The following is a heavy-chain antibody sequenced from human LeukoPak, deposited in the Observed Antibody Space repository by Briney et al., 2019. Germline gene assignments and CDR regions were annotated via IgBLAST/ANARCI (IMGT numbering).Heavy chain of an antibody. J-gene: IGHJ4*02. CDR2: IDPSDSYT. Sequence: GESLKISCKGSGYSFTSYWISWVRQMPGKGLEWMGRIDPSDSYTNYSPSFQGHVTISADKSISTAYLQWSSLKASDTAMYYCARPSTRDDYGDYEPDCWGQGTLVTVSS. V-gene: IGHV5-10-1*01. CDR1: GYSFTSYW. D-gene: IGHD4-17*01. CDR3: ARPSTRDDYGDYEPDC.